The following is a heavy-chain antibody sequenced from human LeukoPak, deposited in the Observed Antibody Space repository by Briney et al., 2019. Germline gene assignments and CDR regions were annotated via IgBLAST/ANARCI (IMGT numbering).Heavy chain of an antibody. CDR3: ATEGQLLIFDI. D-gene: IGHD2-2*01. J-gene: IGHJ3*02. Sequence: SVKVSCKASGGTFSSYAISWVRQAPGQGLEWMGGIIPIFGTANYAQKFQGRVTITADKSTSTAYMELSSLRSEDTAVYYCATEGQLLIFDIWGQGTMVTVSS. CDR2: IIPIFGTA. V-gene: IGHV1-69*06. CDR1: GGTFSSYA.